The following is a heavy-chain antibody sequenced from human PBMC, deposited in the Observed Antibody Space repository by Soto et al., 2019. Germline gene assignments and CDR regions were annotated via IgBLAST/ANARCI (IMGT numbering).Heavy chain of an antibody. CDR3: ARGRWLRSEYYFDY. V-gene: IGHV1-3*01. CDR1: GYTFTSYA. CDR2: INAGNGNT. D-gene: IGHD5-12*01. J-gene: IGHJ4*02. Sequence: AASVKVSCKAPGYTFTSYAMHWVRQAPGQRLEWMGWINAGNGNTKYSQKFQGRVTITRDTSASTAYMELSSLRSEDTAVYYCARGRWLRSEYYFDYWGQGTLVTVSS.